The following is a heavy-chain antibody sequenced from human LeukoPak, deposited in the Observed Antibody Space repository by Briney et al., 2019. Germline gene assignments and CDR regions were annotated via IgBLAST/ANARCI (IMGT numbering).Heavy chain of an antibody. CDR3: ATLGVVTHFYYYYYMDV. V-gene: IGHV1-2*02. D-gene: IGHD3-3*01. CDR2: INPNSGGT. CDR1: GYTFTGYY. Sequence: ASVKVSCXASGYTFTGYYMHWVRQAPGQGFEWMGWINPNSGGTNYAQKFQGRVTMTRDTSISTAYMELSRLRSDDTAVYYCATLGVVTHFYYYYYMDVWGKGTTVTVSS. J-gene: IGHJ6*03.